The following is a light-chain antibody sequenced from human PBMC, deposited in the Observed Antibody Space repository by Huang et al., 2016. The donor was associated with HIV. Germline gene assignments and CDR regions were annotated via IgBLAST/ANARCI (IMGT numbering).Light chain of an antibody. Sequence: EVVMTQSPVTLSVSPGERATLSCRARQSVNNKLAWFQQKPGQAPRLLIHDASIRATGIPDRVSSSGSGTEFTLTISSLQSEDFAVYYCQQYNNWPPWTCGQGTKVEIK. V-gene: IGKV3-15*01. CDR2: DAS. CDR3: QQYNNWPPWT. CDR1: QSVNNK. J-gene: IGKJ1*01.